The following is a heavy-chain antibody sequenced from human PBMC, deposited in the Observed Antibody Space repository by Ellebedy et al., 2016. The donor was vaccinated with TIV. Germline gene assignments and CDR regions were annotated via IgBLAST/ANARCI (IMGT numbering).Heavy chain of an antibody. CDR3: ARERNYYFDL. CDR1: GFTFSSYS. Sequence: PGGSLRLSCAASGFTFSSYSMNWVRQAPGKGLAWVSSISTSSSYIYYADSVKGRFTISRDNAKNSLYLQMNSLRAEDTAVYYCARERNYYFDLWGRGTLVTVSS. D-gene: IGHD1-7*01. J-gene: IGHJ2*01. CDR2: ISTSSSYI. V-gene: IGHV3-21*01.